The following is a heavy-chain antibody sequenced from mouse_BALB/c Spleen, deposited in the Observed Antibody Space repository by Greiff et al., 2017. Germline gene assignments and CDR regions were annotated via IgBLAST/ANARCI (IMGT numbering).Heavy chain of an antibody. V-gene: IGHV1-4*02. CDR3: ARETNWAWFAY. CDR1: GYIFTSYT. J-gene: IGHJ3*01. D-gene: IGHD4-1*01. Sequence: QVQLQQSAAELARPGASVKMSCKASGYIFTSYTMHWVKQRPGQGLEWIGYINPSSGYTEYNQKFKDKTTLTADKSSSTAYMQLSSLTSEDSAVYYCARETNWAWFAYWGQGTLVTVSA. CDR2: INPSSGYT.